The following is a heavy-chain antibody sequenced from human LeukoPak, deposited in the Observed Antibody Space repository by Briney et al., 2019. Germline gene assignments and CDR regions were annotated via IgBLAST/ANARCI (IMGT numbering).Heavy chain of an antibody. Sequence: SETLSLTCTVSGGSISSYYWSWIRQPAGKGLEWIGRIYTSGSTNYNPSLKSRVTISVGKSKNQFSLRLTSVTAADTAVYSCARFWPIVPVYGGGDYFHRGGAFDIWGQGTMVTVSS. D-gene: IGHD2-21*01. J-gene: IGHJ3*02. CDR2: IYTSGST. V-gene: IGHV4-4*07. CDR1: GGSISSYY. CDR3: ARFWPIVPVYGGGDYFHRGGAFDI.